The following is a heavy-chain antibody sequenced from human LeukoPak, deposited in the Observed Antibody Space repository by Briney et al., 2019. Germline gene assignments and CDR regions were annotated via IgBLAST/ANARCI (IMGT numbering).Heavy chain of an antibody. CDR1: GGTFSSYA. J-gene: IGHJ4*02. Sequence: SVKVSCKASGGTFSSYAISWVRQAPGQGLEWMGGIIPIFGTANYAQKFQGRVTITADESPSTAYMELSSLRSEDTAVYYCARRSYYDSSGYYEEGYYFDYWGQGTLVTVSS. CDR3: ARRSYYDSSGYYEEGYYFDY. D-gene: IGHD3-22*01. CDR2: IIPIFGTA. V-gene: IGHV1-69*01.